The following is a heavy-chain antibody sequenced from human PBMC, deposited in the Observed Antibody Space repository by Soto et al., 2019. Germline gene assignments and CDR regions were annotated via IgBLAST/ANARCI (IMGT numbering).Heavy chain of an antibody. J-gene: IGHJ6*02. V-gene: IGHV6-1*01. D-gene: IGHD3-22*01. CDR1: GDSVSSNSAA. CDR3: ARGLDYYDSSGYYYYYYYGIDV. CDR2: TYYRSKWYN. Sequence: SQTLSLTCAISGDSVSSNSAAWNWIRQSPSRGLEWRGRTYYRSKWYNDYAVSVKSRITINPATSKNQFSLQLHSVTPEDTDVYYCARGLDYYDSSGYYYYYYYGIDVWGQGTTVTVSS.